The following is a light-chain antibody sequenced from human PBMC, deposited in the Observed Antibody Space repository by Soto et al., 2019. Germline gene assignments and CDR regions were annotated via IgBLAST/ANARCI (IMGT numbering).Light chain of an antibody. J-gene: IGKJ1*01. CDR3: QQYGSSPPWT. Sequence: EIVLTQSPGTLSLSPGERATLSCRARQSVSSSYLAWYQQKPGQAPRLLIYGASSRATGIPGRFSGSGSGTDFTLTISRLEPEDFAVYYCQQYGSSPPWTFGQGTKVEIK. CDR2: GAS. CDR1: QSVSSSY. V-gene: IGKV3-20*01.